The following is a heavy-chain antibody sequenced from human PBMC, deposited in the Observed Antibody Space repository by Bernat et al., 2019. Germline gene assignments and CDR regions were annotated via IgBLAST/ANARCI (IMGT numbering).Heavy chain of an antibody. CDR1: GGSFSGYY. CDR3: ARGSRGVGSGSRKPFDY. CDR2: INHSGST. J-gene: IGHJ4*02. Sequence: QVQLQQWGAGLLKPSETLSLTCAVDGGSFSGYYWSWIRQPPGKGLEWIGEINHSGSTNYNPALKSRVTISVDTSKNTFSLKLSSVTAADTAVYYCARGSRGVGSGSRKPFDYWGQGTLVTVSS. D-gene: IGHD3-10*01. V-gene: IGHV4-34*01.